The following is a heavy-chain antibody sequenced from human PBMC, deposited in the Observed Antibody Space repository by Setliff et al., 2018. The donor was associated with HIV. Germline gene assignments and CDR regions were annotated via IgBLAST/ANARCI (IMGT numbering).Heavy chain of an antibody. CDR1: GDTFNSYG. J-gene: IGHJ3*02. D-gene: IGHD2-2*01. V-gene: IGHV1-18*01. Sequence: ASVKVSCKASGDTFNSYGISWVRQAPGQGLEWMGWISAHNGNTNYAQKVQGRVTMTTDTSTSTAYMELRSLRSDDTAVYYCARDRGVYCRSTNCYSPVDAFDIWGQGTMVTVSS. CDR2: ISAHNGNT. CDR3: ARDRGVYCRSTNCYSPVDAFDI.